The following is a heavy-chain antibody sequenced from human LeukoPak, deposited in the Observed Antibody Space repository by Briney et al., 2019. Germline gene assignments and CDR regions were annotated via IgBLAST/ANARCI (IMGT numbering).Heavy chain of an antibody. J-gene: IGHJ4*02. Sequence: ASVKVSCKASGFTFTSSAVQWVRQARGQRLEWIGWIVVGNGNTNYAQKFQERVTITRDMSTSTAYMELSSLRSEDTAVYYCAAAYRGHDYGDYGAGGLFDYWGQGTLVTVSS. CDR1: GFTFTSSA. V-gene: IGHV1-58*01. CDR3: AAAYRGHDYGDYGAGGLFDY. CDR2: IVVGNGNT. D-gene: IGHD4-17*01.